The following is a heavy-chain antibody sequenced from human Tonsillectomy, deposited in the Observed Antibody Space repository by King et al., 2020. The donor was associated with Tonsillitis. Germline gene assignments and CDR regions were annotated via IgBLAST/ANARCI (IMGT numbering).Heavy chain of an antibody. V-gene: IGHV3-74*01. D-gene: IGHD3-10*01. CDR1: GFTFSTYW. J-gene: IGHJ4*02. Sequence: VQLVESGGDLVQPGGSLRLSCAASGFTFSTYWMHWVRQAPGKGLVWVSHITSDASRTTYADSVKGRFTISRDNAKNTLYLQMNSLRAEDTAVYYCVRDSVASGIFDSWGQGTLVTVSS. CDR3: VRDSVASGIFDS. CDR2: ITSDASRT.